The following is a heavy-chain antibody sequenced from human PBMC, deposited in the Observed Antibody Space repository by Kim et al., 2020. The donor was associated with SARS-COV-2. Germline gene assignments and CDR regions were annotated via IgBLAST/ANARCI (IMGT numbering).Heavy chain of an antibody. D-gene: IGHD6-13*01. CDR3: ARERAGSSWYPPDY. J-gene: IGHJ4*02. CDR2: IYYSGST. CDR1: GGSISSSSYY. V-gene: IGHV4-39*02. Sequence: SETLSLSCTVSGGSISSSSYYWGWIRQPPGKGLEWIGTIYYSGSTHYNPSPKSRVTISVDTSKNQFSLKLSSVTAADTAVYYCARERAGSSWYPPDYWGQGTLLTVSS.